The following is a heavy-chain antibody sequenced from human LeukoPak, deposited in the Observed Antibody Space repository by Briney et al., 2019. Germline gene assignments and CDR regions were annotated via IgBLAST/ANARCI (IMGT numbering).Heavy chain of an antibody. CDR2: ISYDGSNK. Sequence: PGGSLRFSCAASGFTFSSYGMHWVRQAPGKGLEWVAVISYDGSNKYYADSVKGRFTISRDNSKNTLYLQMNSLRAEDTAVYYCAKDRKGIQLWLGFFDYWGQGTLVTVSS. V-gene: IGHV3-30*18. D-gene: IGHD5-18*01. CDR3: AKDRKGIQLWLGFFDY. CDR1: GFTFSSYG. J-gene: IGHJ4*02.